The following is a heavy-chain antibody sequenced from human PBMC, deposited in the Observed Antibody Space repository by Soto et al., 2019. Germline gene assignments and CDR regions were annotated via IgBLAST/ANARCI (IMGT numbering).Heavy chain of an antibody. CDR3: ARVCGGDCHNAFDI. V-gene: IGHV4-31*03. Sequence: QVQLQESGPGLVKPSQTLSLTCTVSGGSISSGGYYWSWIRQHPGKGLEWIGYIYYSGSTYYNPSLKSRVTIAVDTSKNQFSLKLSSVTAADTAVYYCARVCGGDCHNAFDIWGQGTMVTVSS. J-gene: IGHJ3*02. CDR1: GGSISSGGYY. D-gene: IGHD2-21*02. CDR2: IYYSGST.